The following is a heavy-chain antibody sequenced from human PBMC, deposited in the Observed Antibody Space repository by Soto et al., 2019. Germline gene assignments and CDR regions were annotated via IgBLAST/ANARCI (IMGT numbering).Heavy chain of an antibody. D-gene: IGHD6-6*01. CDR3: ARDPRYSSSTPSDAFDI. Sequence: SSETLSLTCTVSGGSISSGGYYWSWIRQHPGKGLEWIGYIYYSGSTYYNPSLKSRVTISVDTSKNQFSLKLSSVTAADTAVYYCARDPRYSSSTPSDAFDIWGQGTMVTVSS. V-gene: IGHV4-31*03. J-gene: IGHJ3*02. CDR1: GGSISSGGYY. CDR2: IYYSGST.